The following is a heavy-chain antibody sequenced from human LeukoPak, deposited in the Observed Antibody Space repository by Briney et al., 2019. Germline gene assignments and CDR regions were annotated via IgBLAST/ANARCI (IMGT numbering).Heavy chain of an antibody. J-gene: IGHJ4*02. D-gene: IGHD6-19*01. CDR3: ARDDSSGRYYFDY. V-gene: IGHV3-30-3*01. CDR2: ISYDGSNK. CDR1: GFTFSSYA. Sequence: GGSLRLSCAASGFTFSSYAMHWVRQAPGKGLEWVAVISYDGSNKYYADSVKGRFTISRDNSKNTLYLQMNSLRAEDTAVYYCARDDSSGRYYFDYWGQGTLVTVSS.